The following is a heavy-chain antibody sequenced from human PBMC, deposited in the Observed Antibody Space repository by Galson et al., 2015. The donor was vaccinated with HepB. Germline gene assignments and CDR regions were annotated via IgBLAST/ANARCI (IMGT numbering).Heavy chain of an antibody. CDR1: GGPIRRSSYS. Sequence: ETLSLTCTVSGGPIRRSSYSWSWIRQPPGKRLEWIGSIYYSGSTYYNPSLKSRVTISVDMSKNQFSLKLRSVTVADTAVYYCARDRDPGMGDYWGPGTLVTVAS. CDR3: ARDRDPGMGDY. CDR2: IYYSGST. D-gene: IGHD1-14*01. J-gene: IGHJ4*02. V-gene: IGHV4-39*07.